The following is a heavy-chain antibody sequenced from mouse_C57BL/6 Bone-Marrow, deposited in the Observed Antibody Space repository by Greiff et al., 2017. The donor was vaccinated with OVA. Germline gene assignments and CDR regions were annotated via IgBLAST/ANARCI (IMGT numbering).Heavy chain of an antibody. Sequence: VESEGGLVQPGSSMKLSCTASGFTFSDYYMAWVRQVPEKGLEWVANINYDGSSTYYLDSLKSRFIISRDNAKNILYLQMSSLKSEDTATYYCARVYDYDPYYFDYWGQGTTLTVSS. D-gene: IGHD2-4*01. CDR3: ARVYDYDPYYFDY. CDR1: GFTFSDYY. J-gene: IGHJ2*01. CDR2: INYDGSST. V-gene: IGHV5-16*01.